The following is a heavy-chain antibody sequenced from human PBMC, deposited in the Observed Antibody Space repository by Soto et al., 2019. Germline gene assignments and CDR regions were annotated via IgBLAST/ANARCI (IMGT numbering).Heavy chain of an antibody. CDR1: GFTFSSYA. J-gene: IGHJ3*02. V-gene: IGHV3-23*01. D-gene: IGHD3-3*01. Sequence: GGSLRLSCAASGFTFSSYAMSWVRQAPGKGLEWVSAISGSGGSTYYADSVKGRFTISRDNSKNTLYLQMNSLRAEDTAVYYCAKVWSGNRKSNPLGRGAFDIWGQGTMVTVSS. CDR2: ISGSGGST. CDR3: AKVWSGNRKSNPLGRGAFDI.